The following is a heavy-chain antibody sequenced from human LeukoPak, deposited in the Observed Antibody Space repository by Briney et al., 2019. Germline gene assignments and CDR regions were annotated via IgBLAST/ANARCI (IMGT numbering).Heavy chain of an antibody. CDR1: GYTFTNYY. Sequence: ASVTVSCTASGYTFTNYYMHWVRQAPGQRLEWMGWINAGNGNTKYSQKFQGRVTVTRDTSASTAYMELSSLRPEDTAVYYCARDPGGYCSSTSCYLNWFDPWGQGTLVTVSS. CDR3: ARDPGGYCSSTSCYLNWFDP. D-gene: IGHD2-2*01. V-gene: IGHV1-3*01. J-gene: IGHJ5*02. CDR2: INAGNGNT.